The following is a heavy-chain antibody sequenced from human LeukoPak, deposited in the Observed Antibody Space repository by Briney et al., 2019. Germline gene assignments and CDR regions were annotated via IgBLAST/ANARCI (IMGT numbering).Heavy chain of an antibody. V-gene: IGHV4-30-2*01. CDR3: ARALGYCTRTGCFTPPAYNWFDP. CDR1: GGSISSGGYY. Sequence: SETLSLTCTVSGGSISSGGYYWSWIRQPPGKGLEWIGYTSQSGTTYYNPSLKSRVTISIDTSKNQFSLKLSSVTAADTAVYYCARALGYCTRTGCFTPPAYNWFDPWGQGTLVTVSA. D-gene: IGHD2-2*01. CDR2: TSQSGTT. J-gene: IGHJ5*02.